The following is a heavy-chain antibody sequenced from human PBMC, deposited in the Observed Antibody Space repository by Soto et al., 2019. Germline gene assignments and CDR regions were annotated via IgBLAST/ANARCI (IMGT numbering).Heavy chain of an antibody. V-gene: IGHV3-30-3*01. CDR3: AGAGATQIGRPWYCDL. CDR2: ISHDGNNQ. J-gene: IGHJ2*01. Sequence: QVQLVESGGGVVQPGRSLRLSCAVSGFTFSNDAMHWVRQPPGKGLEWGAIISHDGNNQYYADSAKGRFTIYRDNSENTLFLQRNSLTSADTAVWYCAGAGATQIGRPWYCDLCRRGTLVTVSS. CDR1: GFTFSNDA. D-gene: IGHD1-26*01.